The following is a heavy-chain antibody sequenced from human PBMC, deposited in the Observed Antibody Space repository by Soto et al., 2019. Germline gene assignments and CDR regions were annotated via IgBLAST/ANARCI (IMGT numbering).Heavy chain of an antibody. CDR1: GGSIINNDYY. CDR2: IYHSGRT. D-gene: IGHD6-6*01. Sequence: QLQLQESGPGLVKPSETLSLTCTVSGGSIINNDYYWGWIRQPPGKRLEWIGGIYHSGRTYYNPSLNSRVTMSVDTSKNQFSLRLSSVTAADAAVYYCVRRAARALRHFDYWGQGTRVTVSS. CDR3: VRRAARALRHFDY. J-gene: IGHJ4*02. V-gene: IGHV4-39*01.